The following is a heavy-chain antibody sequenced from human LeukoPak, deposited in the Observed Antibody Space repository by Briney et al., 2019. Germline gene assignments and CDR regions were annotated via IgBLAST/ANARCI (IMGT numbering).Heavy chain of an antibody. CDR3: ARGSCSGGSCFSYFDY. CDR1: GGSFSCYY. D-gene: IGHD2-15*01. J-gene: IGHJ4*02. Sequence: SETLSLTCAVYGGSFSCYYWSWIRQPPGKGLEWIGEINHSGSTNYNPSLQSRVTISVDTSKNQFSLKLSSVTAADTAVYYCARGSCSGGSCFSYFDYWGQGTLVTVSS. CDR2: INHSGST. V-gene: IGHV4-34*01.